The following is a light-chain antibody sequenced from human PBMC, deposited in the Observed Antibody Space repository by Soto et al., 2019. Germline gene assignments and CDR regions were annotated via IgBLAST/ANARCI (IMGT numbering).Light chain of an antibody. CDR1: NSNIGRNT. V-gene: IGLV1-44*01. J-gene: IGLJ2*01. CDR3: AAWDESPNVPV. Sequence: QSVLTQPPSGSGTPGQRVTISCSGSNSNIGRNTVNWYQQLPGAAPNLLIYSNNERPSGVPDRFSGSKSGTSASLAISGLQSEDEADYYCAAWDESPNVPVFGGGTKLTVL. CDR2: SNN.